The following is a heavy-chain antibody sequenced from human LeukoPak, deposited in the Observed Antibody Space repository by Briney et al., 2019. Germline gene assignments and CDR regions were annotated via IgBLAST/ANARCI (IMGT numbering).Heavy chain of an antibody. D-gene: IGHD2-15*01. Sequence: SETLSLTCTVSGGSISSSSWSWMRQSPGEGLESIGYISNNGKAKYKSSFEGRVTMSVDTSKTQFSLNLSSVTAADTAVYYCARRVVSAKFRNLLYYYMDVWGKGTTVIVS. CDR2: ISNNGKA. J-gene: IGHJ6*03. CDR1: GGSISSSS. CDR3: ARRVVSAKFRNLLYYYMDV. V-gene: IGHV4-4*09.